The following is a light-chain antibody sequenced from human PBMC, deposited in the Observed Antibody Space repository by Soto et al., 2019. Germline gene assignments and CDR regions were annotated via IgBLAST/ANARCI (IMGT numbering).Light chain of an antibody. CDR3: SSYTSSSTLYV. J-gene: IGLJ1*01. V-gene: IGLV2-14*01. Sequence: QSVLTQPASVSGSPGQSITISCTGTSSDVGGYNYVSRYQQHPGKAPKLMIYDDSNRPSGVSNRFSGSKSGNTASLTISGLQAEDEADYYCSSYTSSSTLYVFGTGTKITVL. CDR2: DDS. CDR1: SSDVGGYNY.